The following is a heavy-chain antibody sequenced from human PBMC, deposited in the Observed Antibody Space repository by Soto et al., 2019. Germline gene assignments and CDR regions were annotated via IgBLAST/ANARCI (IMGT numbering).Heavy chain of an antibody. V-gene: IGHV4-31*03. CDR2: TYYSGST. CDR3: ARGNYGDYPLYYFDY. CDR1: GGSISSGGYY. D-gene: IGHD4-17*01. Sequence: SETLSLTCTVSGGSISSGGYYWSWIRQHPGKGLEWIGYTYYSGSTYYNPSLKSRVTISVDTSKNQFSLKLSSVTAADTAVYYCARGNYGDYPLYYFDYWGQGTLVTVSS. J-gene: IGHJ4*02.